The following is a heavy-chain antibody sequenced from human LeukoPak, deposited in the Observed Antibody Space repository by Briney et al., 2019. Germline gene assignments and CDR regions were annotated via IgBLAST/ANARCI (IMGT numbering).Heavy chain of an antibody. J-gene: IGHJ4*02. Sequence: KPGGSLRLSCAASGFTFSSYSMNWVRQAPGKGLEWVSSISSSSSYIYYADSVKGRFTISRDNAKNSLYLQMNSLRAEDTAVYYCARDGPFLLGYCSGGSCFGDYWGQGTLVTVSS. D-gene: IGHD2-15*01. V-gene: IGHV3-21*01. CDR3: ARDGPFLLGYCSGGSCFGDY. CDR2: ISSSSSYI. CDR1: GFTFSSYS.